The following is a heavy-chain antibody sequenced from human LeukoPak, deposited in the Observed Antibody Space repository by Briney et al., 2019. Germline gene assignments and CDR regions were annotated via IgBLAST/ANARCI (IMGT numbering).Heavy chain of an antibody. J-gene: IGHJ6*03. Sequence: PGGSLRLSCAASGFTFSSYGMHWVRQAPGKGLEWVAFIRYDGSNKYYADSVKGRFTISRDNSKSTLYLQMNSLRAEDTAVYYCAKVDILTGYYYYYYYMDVWGKGTTVTIS. CDR2: IRYDGSNK. CDR1: GFTFSSYG. CDR3: AKVDILTGYYYYYYYMDV. D-gene: IGHD3-9*01. V-gene: IGHV3-30*02.